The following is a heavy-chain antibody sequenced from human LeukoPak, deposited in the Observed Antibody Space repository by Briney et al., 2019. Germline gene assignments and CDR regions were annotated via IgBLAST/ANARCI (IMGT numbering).Heavy chain of an antibody. D-gene: IGHD5-18*01. CDR1: GFTFSSYS. CDR2: ISYDGSNK. J-gene: IGHJ4*02. V-gene: IGHV3-30*18. Sequence: GGSLRLSCAASGFTFSSYSMNWVRQAPGKGLEWVAVISYDGSNKYYADSVKGRFTISRDNSKNTLYLQMNSLRAEDTAVYYCAKGIQLWVNYFDYWGQGTLVTVSS. CDR3: AKGIQLWVNYFDY.